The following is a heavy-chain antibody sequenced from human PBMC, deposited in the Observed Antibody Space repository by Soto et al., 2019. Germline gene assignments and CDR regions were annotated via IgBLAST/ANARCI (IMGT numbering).Heavy chain of an antibody. J-gene: IGHJ4*02. D-gene: IGHD3-22*01. CDR1: GFTFSNAW. CDR2: IKSKTDGGTT. V-gene: IGHV3-15*07. CDR3: TTDAGDDSSGYPSFGY. Sequence: EVQLVESGGGLVKPGGSLRLSCAASGFTFSNAWMNWVRPAPGKGLEWVGRIKSKTDGGTTDHAAPVKGRFTISRDDSKNTLYLQMNSLKTEDTAVYYCTTDAGDDSSGYPSFGYWGQGTLVTVSS.